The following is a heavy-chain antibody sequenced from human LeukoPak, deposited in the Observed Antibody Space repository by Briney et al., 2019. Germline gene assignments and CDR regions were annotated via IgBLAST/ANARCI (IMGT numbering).Heavy chain of an antibody. CDR2: IHYSGST. CDR1: GGSISSTNW. CDR3: ASDAPGLLGY. J-gene: IGHJ4*02. Sequence: SETLSLTCAVSGGSISSTNWWSWVRQPPGKGLEWIGNIHYSGSTYYKPSLKSRVTISVDTSKNQFSLKLSSVTAADTAMYYCASDAPGLLGYWGQGTLVTVSS. V-gene: IGHV4-4*02. D-gene: IGHD2-15*01.